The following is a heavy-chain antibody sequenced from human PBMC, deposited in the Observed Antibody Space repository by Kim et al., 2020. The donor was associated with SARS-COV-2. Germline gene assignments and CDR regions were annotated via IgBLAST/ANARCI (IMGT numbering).Heavy chain of an antibody. Sequence: SETLSLTCTVSGGSISSSSYYWGWIRQPPGKGLEWIGSIYYSGSTYYNPSLKSRVTISVDTSKNQFSLKLSSVTAADTAVYYCARLEWGQPRIYWGQGTLVTVSS. CDR1: GGSISSSSYY. V-gene: IGHV4-39*01. D-gene: IGHD2-15*01. CDR3: ARLEWGQPRIY. CDR2: IYYSGST. J-gene: IGHJ4*02.